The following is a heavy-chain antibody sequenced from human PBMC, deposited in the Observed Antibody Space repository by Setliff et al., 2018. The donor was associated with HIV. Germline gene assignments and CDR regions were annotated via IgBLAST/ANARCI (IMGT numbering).Heavy chain of an antibody. CDR1: GFTFSSYA. D-gene: IGHD5-12*01. V-gene: IGHV3-23*01. CDR3: AKDPRAAVATICDY. Sequence: GGSLRLSCAAPGFTFSSYAMSWVRQAPGKGLEWVSAISGSGGSTYYADSVKGRFTISRDNSKNTLYLQMNSLRAEDTAVYYCAKDPRAAVATICDYWGQGTLVTVS. CDR2: ISGSGGST. J-gene: IGHJ4*02.